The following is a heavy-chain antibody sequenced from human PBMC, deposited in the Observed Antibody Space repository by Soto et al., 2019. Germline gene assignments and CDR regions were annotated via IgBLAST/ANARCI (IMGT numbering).Heavy chain of an antibody. D-gene: IGHD1-1*01. J-gene: IGHJ6*03. CDR2: IYYSGST. Sequence: SETLSLTCTVSGGSISSYYWSWIRQPPGKGLEWIGYIYYSGSTNYNPSLKSRVTISVDTSKNQFSLKLSSVTAADTAVYYCARSVQLERAYYYYYMDVWGKGTTVTVSS. CDR3: ARSVQLERAYYYYYMDV. CDR1: GGSISSYY. V-gene: IGHV4-59*08.